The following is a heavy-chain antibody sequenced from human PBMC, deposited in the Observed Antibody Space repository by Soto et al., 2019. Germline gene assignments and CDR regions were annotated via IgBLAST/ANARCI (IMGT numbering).Heavy chain of an antibody. Sequence: EAQLVESGGGLVQPGWSLRLSCAASGFTFSHYWMSWVRQAPGKGLVLVSKIKGDGTEKYYVDSVKGRFTIYRDNPENSLYLQMYSLRVEETALYYCAGTFDSDPWGQGTLVAFSS. CDR2: IKGDGTEK. D-gene: IGHD3-16*01. J-gene: IGHJ5*02. V-gene: IGHV3-7*05. CDR3: AGTFDSDP. CDR1: GFTFSHYW.